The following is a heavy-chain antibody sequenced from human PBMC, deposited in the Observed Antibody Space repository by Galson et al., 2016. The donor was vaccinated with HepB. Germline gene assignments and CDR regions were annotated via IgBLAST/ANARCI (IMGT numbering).Heavy chain of an antibody. D-gene: IGHD6-6*01. Sequence: SLRLSCAASGFRFENYAMHWVRQAPGKGLEWVSGISWNSGTIVYADSVEGRFTISRDNAKNSLSLHMNSLRAEDTALYYCAKTGGIAARPGNWYFDLWGRGTPVTVSS. CDR2: ISWNSGTI. CDR3: AKTGGIAARPGNWYFDL. CDR1: GFRFENYA. V-gene: IGHV3-9*01. J-gene: IGHJ2*01.